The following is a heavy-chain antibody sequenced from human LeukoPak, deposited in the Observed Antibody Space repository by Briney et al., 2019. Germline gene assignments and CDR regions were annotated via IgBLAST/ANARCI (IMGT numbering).Heavy chain of an antibody. CDR1: GFTFSDYY. CDR3: ARDSSGWNNWFDP. CDR2: ISSSSSYT. Sequence: GGSLRLSCAASGFTFSDYYMSWIRQAPGKGLEWVSYISSSSSYTNYADSVKGRFTISRDNAKNSLYLQMNSPRAEDTAVYYCARDSSGWNNWFDPWGQGTLVTVSS. J-gene: IGHJ5*02. D-gene: IGHD6-19*01. V-gene: IGHV3-11*05.